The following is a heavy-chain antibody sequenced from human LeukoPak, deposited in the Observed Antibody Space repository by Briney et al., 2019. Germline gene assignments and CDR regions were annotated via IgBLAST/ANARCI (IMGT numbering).Heavy chain of an antibody. D-gene: IGHD2-2*01. V-gene: IGHV1-46*01. CDR2: INPSGGSK. Sequence: ASVKVSCKASGYTFTSYYMHWVRQAPGQGLEWMGIINPSGGSKSYAQKFQGRVTMTRDTSTSTVYMELSSLRSEDTAVYYCARIYCSSTSCYGFFGYWGRGTLVTVSS. CDR3: ARIYCSSTSCYGFFGY. CDR1: GYTFTSYY. J-gene: IGHJ4*02.